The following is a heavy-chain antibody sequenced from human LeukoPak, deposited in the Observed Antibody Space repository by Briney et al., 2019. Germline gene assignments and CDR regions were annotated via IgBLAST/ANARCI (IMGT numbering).Heavy chain of an antibody. J-gene: IGHJ5*02. CDR1: GGSISSSSYY. D-gene: IGHD6-13*01. Sequence: SETLSLTCTVSGGSISSSSYYWGWIRQPPGKGLEWIGSIYYSGSTYYNPSLKSRVTISVDTSKNQFSLKLSSVIAADTAVYYCARSLAPIAAAGTGWFDPWGQGTLVTVSS. CDR2: IYYSGST. CDR3: ARSLAPIAAAGTGWFDP. V-gene: IGHV4-39*07.